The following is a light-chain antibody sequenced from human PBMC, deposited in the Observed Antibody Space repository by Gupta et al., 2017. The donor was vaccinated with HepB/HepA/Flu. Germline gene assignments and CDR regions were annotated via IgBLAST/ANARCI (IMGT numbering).Light chain of an antibody. V-gene: IGLV1-51*01. CDR1: TSNIGTNY. CDR3: GTWDARLNNWV. Sequence: GSTSNIGTNYVSWYQHRPGTAPILLIYDNRERPSGISDRFSAARSGTSATLGITGLQTGDEADYYCGTWDARLNNWVFGVGTKLTVL. J-gene: IGLJ3*02. CDR2: DNR.